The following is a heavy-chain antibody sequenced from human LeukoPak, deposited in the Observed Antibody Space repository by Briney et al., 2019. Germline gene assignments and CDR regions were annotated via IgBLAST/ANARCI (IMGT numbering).Heavy chain of an antibody. CDR3: ARAQDSGIWGYYYYYMDV. CDR1: GYSISTGYY. V-gene: IGHV4-38-2*02. J-gene: IGHJ6*03. Sequence: PSETLSLTCTVSGYSISTGYYWGWIRQPPGKGLQWIGSIYRTGSTYYNPSLKSRVTISVDTSKNQFSLKLSSVTAADTAVYYCARAQDSGIWGYYYYYMDVWGKGTTVTVSS. D-gene: IGHD3-16*01. CDR2: IYRTGST.